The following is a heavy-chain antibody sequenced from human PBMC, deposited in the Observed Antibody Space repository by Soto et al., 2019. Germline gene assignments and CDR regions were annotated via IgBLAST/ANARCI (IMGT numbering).Heavy chain of an antibody. Sequence: QVQLQQWGAGLLKPSETLSLTCAVYGGSFSGYYWSWIRQPPGKGLEWIGEINHSGSTNYNPSLKSRVTISVDTSKNQFSLKLSSVTAADTAVYYCARRGYSYDRDYWGQGTLVTVSS. CDR1: GGSFSGYY. D-gene: IGHD5-18*01. V-gene: IGHV4-34*01. CDR3: ARRGYSYDRDY. J-gene: IGHJ4*02. CDR2: INHSGST.